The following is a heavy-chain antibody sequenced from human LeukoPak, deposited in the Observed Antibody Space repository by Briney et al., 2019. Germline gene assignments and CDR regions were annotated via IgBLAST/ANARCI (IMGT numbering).Heavy chain of an antibody. CDR2: ISSSGSTI. Sequence: GGSLRLSCAASGFTFSDYYMSWIRQAPGKGLEWVSYISSSGSTIYYADSVKGRFTISRDNAKNSLYLQMNSLRAEDTAVYYCAREGGKGYCSSTSCYETPSYFDYWGQGTLVTVSS. D-gene: IGHD2-2*01. J-gene: IGHJ4*02. CDR3: AREGGKGYCSSTSCYETPSYFDY. CDR1: GFTFSDYY. V-gene: IGHV3-11*04.